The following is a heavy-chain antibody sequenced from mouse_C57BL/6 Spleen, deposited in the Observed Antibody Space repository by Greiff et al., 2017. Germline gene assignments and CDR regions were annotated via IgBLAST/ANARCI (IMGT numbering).Heavy chain of an antibody. V-gene: IGHV1-80*01. D-gene: IGHD1-1*01. CDR3: ARFPLLLRYGYFDV. Sequence: QVQLQQSGAELVKPGASVKISCKASGYAFSSYWMNWVKQRPGKGLEWIGQIYPGDGDTNYNGKFKGKATLTADKSSSTAYMQLSSLTSEDSAVYFCARFPLLLRYGYFDVWGTGTTVTVSS. CDR2: IYPGDGDT. CDR1: GYAFSSYW. J-gene: IGHJ1*03.